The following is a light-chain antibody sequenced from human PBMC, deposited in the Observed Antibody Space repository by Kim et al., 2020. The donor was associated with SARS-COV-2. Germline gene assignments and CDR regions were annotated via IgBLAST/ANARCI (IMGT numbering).Light chain of an antibody. J-gene: IGLJ1*01. CDR2: STN. V-gene: IGLV1-47*01. CDR1: RSNIGSNL. Sequence: QRVTISCSGSRSNIGSNLVYWYQQVPGTAPKLLIHSTNQRSSGVPDRFSGSKSGTSASLAISGLLSEDEADYYCAAWDESLSGHYVFGTGTKVTVL. CDR3: AAWDESLSGHYV.